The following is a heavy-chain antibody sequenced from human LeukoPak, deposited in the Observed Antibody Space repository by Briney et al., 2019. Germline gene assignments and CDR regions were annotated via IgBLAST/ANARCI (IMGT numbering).Heavy chain of an antibody. V-gene: IGHV3-23*01. J-gene: IGHJ4*02. Sequence: GGSLRPSCAASGFTFSSYAMSWVRQAPGKGLEWVSAISGSGGSTYYADSVKGRFTIPRDNSKNTLYLQMNSLRAEDTAVYYCAMKRQQLDVDYWGQGTLVTVSS. CDR3: AMKRQQLDVDY. D-gene: IGHD6-13*01. CDR2: ISGSGGST. CDR1: GFTFSSYA.